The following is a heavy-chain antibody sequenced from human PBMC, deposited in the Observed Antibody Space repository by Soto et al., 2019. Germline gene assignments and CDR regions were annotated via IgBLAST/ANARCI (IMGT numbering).Heavy chain of an antibody. J-gene: IGHJ5*02. V-gene: IGHV4-34*01. CDR1: GRSFSGYY. D-gene: IGHD3-3*01. CDR2: INHSGST. CDR3: ARVGRDYDFWSGPSRRWFDP. Sequence: PSETLSLTCAVYGRSFSGYYWSWIRQPPGKGLEWIGEINHSGSTNYNPSLKSRVTISVDTSKNQFSLKLSSVTAADTAVYYCARVGRDYDFWSGPSRRWFDPWGQGTLVTVSS.